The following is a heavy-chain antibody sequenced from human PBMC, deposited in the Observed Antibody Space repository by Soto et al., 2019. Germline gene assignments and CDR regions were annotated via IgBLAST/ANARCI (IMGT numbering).Heavy chain of an antibody. D-gene: IGHD3-9*01. CDR1: GFTVSSNY. CDR3: ASRGAYYDILPGYYNDRDY. Sequence: GGSLRLSCAASGFTVSSNYMSWVRQAPGKGLEWVSVIYSGGSTYYADSVKGRFTISRDNSKNTLYLQMNSLRAEDTAVYYCASRGAYYDILPGYYNDRDYWGQGTLVTVSS. J-gene: IGHJ4*02. CDR2: IYSGGST. V-gene: IGHV3-53*01.